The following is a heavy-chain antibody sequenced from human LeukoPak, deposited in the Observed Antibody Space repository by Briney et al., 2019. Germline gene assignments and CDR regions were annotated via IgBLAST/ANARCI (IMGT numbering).Heavy chain of an antibody. Sequence: GASVKVFCKASGYRFSSFGIHWVRQAPGQRLEWMGWINAGNSNTKYSQKLQGRVTITRDTSANTVYMELSSLRSEDTAVYYCARDRDSSGLPILGYWGQGTLVTVSS. CDR1: GYRFSSFG. CDR2: INAGNSNT. V-gene: IGHV1-3*01. D-gene: IGHD6-19*01. CDR3: ARDRDSSGLPILGY. J-gene: IGHJ4*02.